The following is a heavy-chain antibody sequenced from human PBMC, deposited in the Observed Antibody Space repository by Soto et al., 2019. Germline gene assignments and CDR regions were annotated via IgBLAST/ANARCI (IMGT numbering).Heavy chain of an antibody. CDR3: ARDGICGTAFRGLLDY. J-gene: IGHJ4*02. V-gene: IGHV3-33*01. CDR1: KSIFTGYG. Sequence: PGESLKISCAASKSIFTGYGMHWVRQTPGKGLGWVAVIRFDGTDEHYADSVKGRFTISRDNSKNMLYLQMNSLRVEDTALYYCARDGICGTAFRGLLDYWGQGALVTVSS. D-gene: IGHD3-3*02. CDR2: IRFDGTDE.